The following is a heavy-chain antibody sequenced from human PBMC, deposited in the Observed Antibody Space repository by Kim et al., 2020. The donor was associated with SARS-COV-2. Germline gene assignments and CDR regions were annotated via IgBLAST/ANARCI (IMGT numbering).Heavy chain of an antibody. CDR3: AREKGCSGGSCYSEHRSGMDV. J-gene: IGHJ6*02. CDR1: GFTFSSYS. V-gene: IGHV3-48*02. CDR2: ISSSSSTI. D-gene: IGHD2-15*01. Sequence: GGSLRLSCAASGFTFSSYSMNWVRQAPGKGLEWVSYISSSSSTIYYADSVKGRFTISRDNAKNSLYLQMNSLRDEDTAVYYCAREKGCSGGSCYSEHRSGMDVWGQGTTVTVSS.